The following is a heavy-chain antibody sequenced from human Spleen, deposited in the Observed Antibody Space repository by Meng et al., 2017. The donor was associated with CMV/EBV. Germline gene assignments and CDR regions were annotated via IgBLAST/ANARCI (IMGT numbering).Heavy chain of an antibody. CDR2: IYYSGSA. CDR1: SISSGDYY. Sequence: SISSGDYYWSWIRLPPGKGLEWIGYIYYSGSAYYNPSLESRITMSVYTSRNQFSLRLSSVTAADTAVYYCARGTSFYGSGTDDWFDPWGPGTLVTVSS. J-gene: IGHJ5*02. D-gene: IGHD3-10*01. V-gene: IGHV4-30-4*08. CDR3: ARGTSFYGSGTDDWFDP.